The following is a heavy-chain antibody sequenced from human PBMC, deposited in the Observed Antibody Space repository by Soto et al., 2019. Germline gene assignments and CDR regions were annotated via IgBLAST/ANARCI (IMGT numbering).Heavy chain of an antibody. CDR3: VMSIAASIQH. CDR2: ISAYNGNT. CDR1: GYTFTSYG. V-gene: IGHV1-18*01. Sequence: ASVKVSCKASGYTFTSYGISWVRQAPGQGLEWMGWISAYNGNTNYAQKLQGRVTMTTDTSTSTAYMELRSLSSDDTAVYYCVMSIAASIQHWGQGTLVTVSS. J-gene: IGHJ1*01. D-gene: IGHD6-6*01.